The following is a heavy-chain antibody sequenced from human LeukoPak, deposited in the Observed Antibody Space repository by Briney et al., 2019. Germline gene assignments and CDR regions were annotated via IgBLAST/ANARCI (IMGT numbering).Heavy chain of an antibody. CDR1: GGSISSSSYY. J-gene: IGHJ4*02. CDR2: IYYSGST. Sequence: PSETLSLTCTVSGGSISSSSYYWGWIRQPPGKGLEWIGSIYYSGSTYYNPSLKSRVTISVDTSKNQFSLKLSSVTAADTAVYYCARGELERRHFDYWGQGTLVTVSS. V-gene: IGHV4-39*07. D-gene: IGHD1-1*01. CDR3: ARGELERRHFDY.